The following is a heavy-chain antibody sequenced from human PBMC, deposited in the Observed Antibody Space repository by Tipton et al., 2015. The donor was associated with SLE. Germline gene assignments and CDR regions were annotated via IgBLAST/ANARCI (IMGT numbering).Heavy chain of an antibody. J-gene: IGHJ4*02. Sequence: SLRLSCAASGFTFSSYGMHWVRQAPGKGLEWLSVIYSSGTPYYAESVKGRFTISRDNSRNTLFLQIDSLGLEDTAVYYCARNGAGYYSAGYFDYWGPGTLVSVS. D-gene: IGHD3-22*01. V-gene: IGHV3-66*01. CDR3: ARNGAGYYSAGYFDY. CDR2: IYSSGTP. CDR1: GFTFSSYG.